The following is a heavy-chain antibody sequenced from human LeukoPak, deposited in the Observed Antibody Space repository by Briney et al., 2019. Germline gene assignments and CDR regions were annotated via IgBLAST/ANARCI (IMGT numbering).Heavy chain of an antibody. CDR2: INHSGST. Sequence: SETLSLTCAVYGGSFSSYYWSWLRQPPGKGREWSGEINHSGSTNYNTSLKSRVTISVDTSKNQFSLKLRSVTAADTAVYYCAKVVQSTDSSGFYLPDYFQHWGQGTLVTASS. V-gene: IGHV4-34*01. D-gene: IGHD3-22*01. J-gene: IGHJ1*01. CDR3: AKVVQSTDSSGFYLPDYFQH. CDR1: GGSFSSYY.